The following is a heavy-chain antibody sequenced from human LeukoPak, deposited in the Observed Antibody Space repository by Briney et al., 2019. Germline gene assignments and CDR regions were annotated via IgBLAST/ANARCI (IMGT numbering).Heavy chain of an antibody. Sequence: ASVKVSCKASGYTFTSYDINWVRQATGQGPEWMGWMNPNSGNTGYAQKFQGRVTMTRNTSISTAYMELSSLRSEDTAVYYCARGLGFGGLFACYYYMDVWGKGTTVTVSS. V-gene: IGHV1-8*01. J-gene: IGHJ6*03. CDR2: MNPNSGNT. CDR3: ARGLGFGGLFACYYYMDV. CDR1: GYTFTSYD. D-gene: IGHD3-10*01.